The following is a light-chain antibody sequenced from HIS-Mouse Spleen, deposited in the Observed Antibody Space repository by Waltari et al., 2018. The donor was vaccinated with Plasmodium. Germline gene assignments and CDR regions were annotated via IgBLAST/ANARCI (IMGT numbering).Light chain of an antibody. V-gene: IGLV3-27*01. CDR3: YSAADNNRV. Sequence: SYELTQPSSVSVSPGQPARITCPGDVLAHKHARWFQQKPGQAPVLVIYKDSERPSGIPERFSGSSSGTTVTLTISGAQVEDEADYYCYSAADNNRVFGGGTKLTVL. J-gene: IGLJ3*02. CDR2: KDS. CDR1: VLAHKH.